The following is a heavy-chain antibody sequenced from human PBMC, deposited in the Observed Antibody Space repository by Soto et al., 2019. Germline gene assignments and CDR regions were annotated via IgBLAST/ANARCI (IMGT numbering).Heavy chain of an antibody. V-gene: IGHV5-10-1*01. CDR3: ATSIEVAGTCFDY. CDR1: GYSFTSYW. Sequence: GESLKISCXGSGYSFTSYWISWVRQMPGKGLEWMGRIDPSDSYTNYSPSFQGHVTISADKSISTAYLQWSSLKASDTAMYYCATSIEVAGTCFDYWGQGTLVTVSS. CDR2: IDPSDSYT. J-gene: IGHJ4*02. D-gene: IGHD6-19*01.